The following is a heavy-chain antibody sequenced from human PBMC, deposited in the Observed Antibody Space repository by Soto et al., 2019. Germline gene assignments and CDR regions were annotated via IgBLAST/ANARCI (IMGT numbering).Heavy chain of an antibody. J-gene: IGHJ6*02. CDR3: AREGRAAAGYYYYGMDV. V-gene: IGHV1-3*01. D-gene: IGHD6-13*01. CDR2: INAGNGNT. Sequence: ASXKVSCKASGYTFTSYAMHWVRQAPGQRLEWMGWINAGNGNTKYSQKFQGRVTITRDTSASTAYMELSRLRSEDTAVYYCAREGRAAAGYYYYGMDVWGQGTTVTSP. CDR1: GYTFTSYA.